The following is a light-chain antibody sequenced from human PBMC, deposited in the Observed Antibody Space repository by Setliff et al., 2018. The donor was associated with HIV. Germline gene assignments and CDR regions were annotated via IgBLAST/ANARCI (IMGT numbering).Light chain of an antibody. CDR3: QQYGSDYPTWT. CDR1: QSISHW. V-gene: IGKV1-5*03. CDR2: KAS. J-gene: IGKJ1*01. Sequence: DIEMTQSPSTLSASVGDRVIITCRASQSISHWLAWYQQKPGKAPKVLIYKASTLESGVPSRFSGSGSGTEFTLTISSLQPDDFATYYCQQYGSDYPTWTFGQGTKV.